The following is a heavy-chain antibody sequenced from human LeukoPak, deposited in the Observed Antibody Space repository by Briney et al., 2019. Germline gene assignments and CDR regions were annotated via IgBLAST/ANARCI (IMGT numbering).Heavy chain of an antibody. CDR2: IYYSGST. CDR3: ARISSGWNGYFDY. J-gene: IGHJ4*02. Sequence: SESLSLTCTVSGGSISSSYWSWIRQPPGKGLEWVGYIYYSGSTNYNPSLKSRVTISVDTSKNQFSLKLSSVTAADTAVYYCARISSGWNGYFDYWGQGTLVTVSS. V-gene: IGHV4-59*08. D-gene: IGHD6-19*01. CDR1: GGSISSSY.